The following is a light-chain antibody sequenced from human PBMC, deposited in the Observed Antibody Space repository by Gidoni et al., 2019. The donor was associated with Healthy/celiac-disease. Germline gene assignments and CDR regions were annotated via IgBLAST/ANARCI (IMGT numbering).Light chain of an antibody. V-gene: IGLV3-25*03. J-gene: IGLJ2*01. CDR2: KDS. CDR3: QSADSSGTVV. Sequence: SYDLPQPPSVSVSPGQTARITCSGDALPKQYAYWYQQKPGQAPVLVIYKDSERPSGIPERFSGSSSGTTVTLTISGVQAEDEADYYCQSADSSGTVVFGGGTKLTVL. CDR1: ALPKQY.